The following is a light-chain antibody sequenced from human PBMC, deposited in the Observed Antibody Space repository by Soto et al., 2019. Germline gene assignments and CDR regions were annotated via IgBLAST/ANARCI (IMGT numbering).Light chain of an antibody. Sequence: QSALTQPPSASGSPGQSVTISCTGTSSDVGGYNYVSWFRQHPGKAPKLMLYEVTKRPSGVPDRFSGSKSGNTASLTVSGLQAEDEADYYCISYAGSNNFVVFGGGTKLTVL. CDR2: EVT. CDR3: ISYAGSNNFVV. V-gene: IGLV2-8*01. J-gene: IGLJ2*01. CDR1: SSDVGGYNY.